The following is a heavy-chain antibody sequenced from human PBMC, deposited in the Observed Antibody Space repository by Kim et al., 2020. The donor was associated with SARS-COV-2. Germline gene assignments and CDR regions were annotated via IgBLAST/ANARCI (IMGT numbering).Heavy chain of an antibody. CDR3: ARSLLWGSYRRYYFDY. Sequence: SETLSLTCAVYGGSFSGYYWSWIRQPPGKGLEWIGEINHSGSTNYNPSLKSRVTISVDTSKNQFSLKLSSVTAADTAVYYCARSLLWGSYRRYYFDYWGQGTLVTVSS. D-gene: IGHD3-16*02. CDR2: INHSGST. V-gene: IGHV4-34*01. J-gene: IGHJ4*02. CDR1: GGSFSGYY.